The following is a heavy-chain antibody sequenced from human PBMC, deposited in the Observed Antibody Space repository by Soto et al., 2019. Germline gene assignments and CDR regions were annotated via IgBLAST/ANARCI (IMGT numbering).Heavy chain of an antibody. CDR1: GGSISSGGYY. Sequence: SETLSLTCTFSGGSISSGGYYWSWIRQRPGMGLEWIGYIYYSGSTYYNPSLKSRVTISVDTSKNQFSLKLSSVTAADTAVYYCARVTVGPLVRGLSGPAGFDPWGQGTLVTVSS. CDR3: ARVTVGPLVRGLSGPAGFDP. J-gene: IGHJ5*02. V-gene: IGHV4-31*03. D-gene: IGHD3-10*01. CDR2: IYYSGST.